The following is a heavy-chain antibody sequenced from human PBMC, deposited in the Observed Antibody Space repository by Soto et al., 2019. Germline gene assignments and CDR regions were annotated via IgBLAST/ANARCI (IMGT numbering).Heavy chain of an antibody. Sequence: PGESLKISCKGSGYTFTDYWIGWVRQLPGKGLEWMGIIYPGDSDTRYSPSFQGHVTITVDKSTSTAYLQWNTLKASDTAMYYCDRHISNFRSYYYALDVWGQGTTVTVSS. D-gene: IGHD4-4*01. J-gene: IGHJ6*02. CDR3: DRHISNFRSYYYALDV. V-gene: IGHV5-51*01. CDR1: GYTFTDYW. CDR2: IYPGDSDT.